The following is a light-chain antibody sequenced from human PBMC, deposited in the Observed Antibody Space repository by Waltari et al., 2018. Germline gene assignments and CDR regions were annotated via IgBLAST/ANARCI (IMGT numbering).Light chain of an antibody. Sequence: DIQMTQSPSTLSASVGDRVTITCRASQSVKNNLAWYQQKPGKAPKVLIHKASRLESGVPSRFSGSGFGTEFTLTISSLQPDDSATYYCQEYDSLPITFGGGTEVEIK. J-gene: IGKJ4*01. CDR3: QEYDSLPIT. CDR2: KAS. CDR1: QSVKNN. V-gene: IGKV1-5*03.